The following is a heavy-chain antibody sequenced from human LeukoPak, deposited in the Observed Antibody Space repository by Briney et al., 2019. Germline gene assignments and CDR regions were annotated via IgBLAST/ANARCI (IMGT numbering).Heavy chain of an antibody. V-gene: IGHV1-24*01. Sequence: GASVKVSCKVSGYTLTELSMHWVRQAPGKGLEWMGGFDPEDGETIYAQKFQGRVTMTEDTSTDTAYMELSSLRSEDTAVYYCATLGSAGLSLLNWFDPWGQGTLVTVSS. D-gene: IGHD3-16*02. CDR1: GYTLTELS. J-gene: IGHJ5*02. CDR3: ATLGSAGLSLLNWFDP. CDR2: FDPEDGET.